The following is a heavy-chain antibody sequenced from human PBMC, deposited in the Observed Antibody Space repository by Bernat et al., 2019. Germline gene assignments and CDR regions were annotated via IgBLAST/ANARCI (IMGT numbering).Heavy chain of an antibody. CDR3: AKGRIYCSSTSCYALYYYYYYMDV. V-gene: IGHV3-23*01. Sequence: EVQLLESGGGLVQPGGSLRLSCAASGFTFSSYAMSWVRQAPGKGLEWVSALSGSGGSTYYANSVKGRFTISRDNSKNTLYLQMNSLRAEDTAVYYCAKGRIYCSSTSCYALYYYYYYMDVWGKGTTVTVSS. D-gene: IGHD2-2*01. CDR2: LSGSGGST. J-gene: IGHJ6*03. CDR1: GFTFSSYA.